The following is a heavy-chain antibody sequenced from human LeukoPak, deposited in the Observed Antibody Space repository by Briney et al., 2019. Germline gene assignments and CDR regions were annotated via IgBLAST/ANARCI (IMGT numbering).Heavy chain of an antibody. J-gene: IGHJ3*02. Sequence: SETLSLTCSVSGGSISNNSYYWGWIRQPPGKGLEWIGSIYYSGRTYYNPSLKSRVTISVDTSKNHFSLKLSSMIAADTAFYYCARHVAAGPGADAFDIWGQGTTVTVSS. CDR1: GGSISNNSYY. V-gene: IGHV4-39*01. CDR2: IYYSGRT. D-gene: IGHD6-13*01. CDR3: ARHVAAGPGADAFDI.